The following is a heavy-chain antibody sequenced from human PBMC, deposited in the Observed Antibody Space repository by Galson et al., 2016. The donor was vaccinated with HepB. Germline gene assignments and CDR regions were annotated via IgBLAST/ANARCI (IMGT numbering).Heavy chain of an antibody. D-gene: IGHD1-1*01. CDR2: ISSSTTYT. J-gene: IGHJ4*02. CDR3: AGAGILQLGASY. Sequence: SLRLSCAASGFTFTDYFMTWIRQAPGKGLEWISYISSSTTYTNYADSVKGRFTVSRDNAKNSLYLQMNNLRAEDTAVYYCAGAGILQLGASYWGPGTLVTVSS. V-gene: IGHV3-11*05. CDR1: GFTFTDYF.